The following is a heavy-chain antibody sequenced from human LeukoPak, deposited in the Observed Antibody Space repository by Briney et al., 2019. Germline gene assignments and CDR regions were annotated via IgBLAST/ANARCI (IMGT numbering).Heavy chain of an antibody. CDR1: GGSISSSSYY. CDR2: IYYSGST. D-gene: IGHD3-3*01. Sequence: KPSETLSLTCTVSGGSISSSSYYWGWIRQPPGKGLEWIGSIYYSGSTYYNPSLKSRVTISVDTSKNQFSLKLSSVTAADTAVYYCARPRPLNDFWSGYSHYYMDVWGKGTTVTVSS. V-gene: IGHV4-39*01. CDR3: ARPRPLNDFWSGYSHYYMDV. J-gene: IGHJ6*03.